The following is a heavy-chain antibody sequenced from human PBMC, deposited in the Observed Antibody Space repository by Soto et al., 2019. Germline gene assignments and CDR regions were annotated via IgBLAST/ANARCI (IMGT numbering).Heavy chain of an antibody. CDR2: ISGRDGST. CDR1: GFTFSSYA. D-gene: IGHD2-15*01. J-gene: IGHJ4*02. CDR3: AKVVLLGDTSAANYYFDC. Sequence: EVQLLESGGGLVQPGGSLRLSCSASGFTFSSYAMSWVRQAPGKGLEWVSAISGRDGSTYYADSVKGRFTISGDISKNTLYLQMNSLAAGETAVYYCAKVVLLGDTSAANYYFDCWGQGTLVTVSS. V-gene: IGHV3-23*01.